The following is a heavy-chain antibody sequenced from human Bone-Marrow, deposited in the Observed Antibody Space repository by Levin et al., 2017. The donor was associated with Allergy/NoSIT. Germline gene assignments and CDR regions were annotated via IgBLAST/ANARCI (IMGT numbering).Heavy chain of an antibody. V-gene: IGHV3-30-3*01. J-gene: IGHJ6*02. CDR1: GFSFSSSI. D-gene: IGHD4-17*01. Sequence: SGGSLRLSCAASGFSFSSSIMYWVRQAPGKGLEWVAVISYDGSKKYYTDSVKGRFTISRDYSKNTLYLHMNSLRAEDTGVYYCARDGPTVTTKRVGTGGMDLWGQGTTVTVSS. CDR2: ISYDGSKK. CDR3: ARDGPTVTTKRVGTGGMDL.